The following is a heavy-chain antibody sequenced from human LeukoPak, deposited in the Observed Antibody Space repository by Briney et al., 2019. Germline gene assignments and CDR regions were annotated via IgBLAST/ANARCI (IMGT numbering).Heavy chain of an antibody. J-gene: IGHJ4*02. D-gene: IGHD6-13*01. Sequence: GGSLRLSCAASVFTFSLYAMSWVRQAPGKGLEWVSSISNSDFSTYYADSVKGRFTISRDNSKDTLYLQMNSLRAEDTAVYYCATYKASSWYRFAYWGQGTLVTVSS. CDR3: ATYKASSWYRFAY. CDR2: ISNSDFST. V-gene: IGHV3-23*01. CDR1: VFTFSLYA.